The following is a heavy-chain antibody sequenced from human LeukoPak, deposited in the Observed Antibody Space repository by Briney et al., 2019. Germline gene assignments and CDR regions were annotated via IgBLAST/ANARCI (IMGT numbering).Heavy chain of an antibody. D-gene: IGHD4-17*01. V-gene: IGHV3-33*01. J-gene: IGHJ6*02. CDR2: IWYDGSNK. CDR1: GFTFSSYG. Sequence: GRSLRLSCAASGFTFSSYGMHWVRQAPGKGLEWVAAIWYDGSNKCYADSVKGRFTISRDNSKNTLYLQMNSLRAEDTAVYYCAGDYGEYYYGMDVWGQGTTVTVSS. CDR3: AGDYGEYYYGMDV.